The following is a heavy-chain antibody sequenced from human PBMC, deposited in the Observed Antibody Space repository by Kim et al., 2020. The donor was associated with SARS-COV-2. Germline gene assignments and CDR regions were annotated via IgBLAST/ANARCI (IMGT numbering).Heavy chain of an antibody. D-gene: IGHD6-13*01. J-gene: IGHJ4*02. CDR3: AKGWGSSWSMYYFDY. V-gene: IGHV3-30*02. Sequence: DSVKGRFTISRDNSKNTLYLQMNSLRAEDTAVYYCAKGWGSSWSMYYFDYWGQGTLVTVSS.